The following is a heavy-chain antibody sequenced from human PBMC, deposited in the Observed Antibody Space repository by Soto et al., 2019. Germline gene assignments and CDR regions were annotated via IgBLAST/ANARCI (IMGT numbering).Heavy chain of an antibody. D-gene: IGHD2-15*01. V-gene: IGHV1-46*02. Sequence: QERLVQSGAEVKKPGASVKISCSASGYSFNRYYMQWLRQAPGQGLEWMGIINPSGGGTVYEKRFQYRVTMTSETPTRTVYLEMRSLRSDDKAVYFCARDPYCSGGSCVLDNGMDVWGQGTTVIVSS. CDR1: GYSFNRYY. CDR2: INPSGGGT. J-gene: IGHJ6*02. CDR3: ARDPYCSGGSCVLDNGMDV.